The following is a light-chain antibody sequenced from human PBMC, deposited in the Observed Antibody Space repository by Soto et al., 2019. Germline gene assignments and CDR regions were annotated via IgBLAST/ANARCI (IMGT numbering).Light chain of an antibody. CDR2: SDD. CDR3: ATWDDSLNAVV. Sequence: QSVLTQPPSASGSPGQRVTISCSGSRSNIGSNTVNWYQHLPGTAPKLLIYSDDQGPSGVPDRFSGSKSGTSASLAISGLQSEDEADYYCATWDDSLNAVVFGGGTKLTVL. CDR1: RSNIGSNT. J-gene: IGLJ2*01. V-gene: IGLV1-44*01.